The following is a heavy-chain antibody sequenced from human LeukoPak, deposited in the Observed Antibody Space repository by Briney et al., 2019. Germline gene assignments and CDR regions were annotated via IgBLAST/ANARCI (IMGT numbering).Heavy chain of an antibody. CDR3: ARDTTYYYDSSGYYDY. Sequence: GGSLRLSCAASGFTFSSYNMHWVRQAPGKGLEWVSYISSSSSTIYYADSVKGRFTISRDNAKNSLYLQMNSLRDEDTAVYYCARDTTYYYDSSGYYDYWGQGTLVTVSS. J-gene: IGHJ4*02. D-gene: IGHD3-22*01. V-gene: IGHV3-48*02. CDR1: GFTFSSYN. CDR2: ISSSSSTI.